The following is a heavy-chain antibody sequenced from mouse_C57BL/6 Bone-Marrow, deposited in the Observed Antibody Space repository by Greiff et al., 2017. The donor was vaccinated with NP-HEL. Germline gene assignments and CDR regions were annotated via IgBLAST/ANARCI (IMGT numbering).Heavy chain of an antibody. CDR1: GYTFTSYG. D-gene: IGHD1-1*01. Sequence: QVQLQQSGAELARPGASVKLSCKASGYTFTSYGISWVKQSTGQGLEWIGEIYPRSGNTYYNEKFKGKATLTADKSSSTAYMELRSLTSEDSAVYFGAREAIYYYGSRYFDVWGTGTTVTVSS. V-gene: IGHV1-81*01. CDR3: AREAIYYYGSRYFDV. CDR2: IYPRSGNT. J-gene: IGHJ1*03.